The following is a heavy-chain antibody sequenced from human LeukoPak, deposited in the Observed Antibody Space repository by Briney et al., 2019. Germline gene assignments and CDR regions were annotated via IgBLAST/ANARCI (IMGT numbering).Heavy chain of an antibody. V-gene: IGHV4-31*03. CDR1: GASISNGGSY. CDR2: IYYSGST. D-gene: IGHD2-2*03. CDR3: ARDLGDCSSTSCYSGFDP. J-gene: IGHJ5*02. Sequence: SQTLSLTCTVSGASISNGGSYWSWIRQHPGEGLEWIGYIYYSGSTYYNPSLKSRVSISVDTSKNQFSLKLSSVTAADTAVYYCARDLGDCSSTSCYSGFDPWGQGTLVTVSS.